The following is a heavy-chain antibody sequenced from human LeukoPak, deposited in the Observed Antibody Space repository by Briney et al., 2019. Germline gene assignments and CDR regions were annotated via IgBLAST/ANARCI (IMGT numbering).Heavy chain of an antibody. CDR1: GFTFSSYW. Sequence: GGSLRLSCAASGFTFSSYWMHWVRQGPGKGLVWVSRIKSDGTSTNYADSVKGRFTISRDNAKNTLYLQMNSLGVEDTAVYYCVRDHGDYYFDYWGQGTLVTVSS. D-gene: IGHD4-17*01. J-gene: IGHJ4*02. CDR3: VRDHGDYYFDY. CDR2: IKSDGTST. V-gene: IGHV3-74*01.